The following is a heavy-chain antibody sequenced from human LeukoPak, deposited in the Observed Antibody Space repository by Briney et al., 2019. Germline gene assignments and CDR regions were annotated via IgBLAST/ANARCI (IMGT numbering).Heavy chain of an antibody. CDR2: IIPIFGTA. CDR3: ARVSYSGYYFDY. D-gene: IGHD4-11*01. J-gene: IGHJ4*02. Sequence: APVKVSCKASGGTFSSYAISWVRQAPGQGLEWMGGIIPIFGTANYAQKFQGRVTITTDESTSTAYMELSSLRSEDTAVYYCARVSYSGYYFDYWGQGTLVTVSS. CDR1: GGTFSSYA. V-gene: IGHV1-69*05.